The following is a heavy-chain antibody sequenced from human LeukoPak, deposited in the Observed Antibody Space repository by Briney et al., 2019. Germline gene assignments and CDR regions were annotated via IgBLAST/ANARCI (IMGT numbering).Heavy chain of an antibody. Sequence: ASVTVSCKASGYTFTGYYMHWVRQAPGQGLEWMGWINPNSGGTNYAQKFQGRVTMTRERSISTAYMELSRLRSDDTAVYYCARGYSSSWLDYWGQGTLVTVSS. V-gene: IGHV1-2*02. CDR3: ARGYSSSWLDY. CDR2: INPNSGGT. J-gene: IGHJ4*02. D-gene: IGHD6-13*01. CDR1: GYTFTGYY.